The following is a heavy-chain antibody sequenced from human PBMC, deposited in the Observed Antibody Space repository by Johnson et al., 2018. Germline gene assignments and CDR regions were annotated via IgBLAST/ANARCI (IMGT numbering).Heavy chain of an antibody. CDR1: GFTFSSYA. D-gene: IGHD3-22*01. J-gene: IGHJ6*03. V-gene: IGHV3-30-3*01. CDR2: ISYDGSNK. Sequence: QVQLVQSGGGVVQPGRSLRLSCAASGFTFSSYAMHWVRQAPGKGLEWVAVISYDGSNKYYADSVKGRFTISRDNSKNTLYLQMNSLRAEDTAVYYCARERIYDSSGYDPSYMDVWGKGTTVTVSS. CDR3: ARERIYDSSGYDPSYMDV.